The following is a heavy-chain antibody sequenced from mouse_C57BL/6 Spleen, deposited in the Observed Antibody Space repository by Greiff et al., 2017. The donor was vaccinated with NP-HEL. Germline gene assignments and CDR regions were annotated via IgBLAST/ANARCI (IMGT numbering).Heavy chain of an antibody. V-gene: IGHV5-15*01. J-gene: IGHJ1*03. Sequence: EVNVVESGGGLVQPGGSLKLSCAASGFTFSDYGMAWVRQAPRKGPEWVAFISNLAYSIYYADTVTGRFTISRENAKNTLYLEMRSLRSEDTAMYYCARLTTVVAYWYFDVWGTGTTVTVSS. CDR3: ARLTTVVAYWYFDV. CDR1: GFTFSDYG. D-gene: IGHD1-1*01. CDR2: ISNLAYSI.